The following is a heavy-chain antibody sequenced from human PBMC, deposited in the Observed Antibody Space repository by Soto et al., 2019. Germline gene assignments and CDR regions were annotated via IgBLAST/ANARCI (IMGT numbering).Heavy chain of an antibody. CDR2: IIPKFGTT. CDR3: ARELDPYYGGNSLSLDY. D-gene: IGHD4-17*01. CDR1: GGTFNTYG. V-gene: IGHV1-69*13. J-gene: IGHJ4*02. Sequence: QVQLVQSGAEVKKPGSSVKVSCKASGGTFNTYGMNWVRLAPGQGLEWMGGIIPKFGTTNYAQKFQGRVTITADESTNTAYMELNYLRSEDTAVYFCARELDPYYGGNSLSLDYWGQGTLVTVSS.